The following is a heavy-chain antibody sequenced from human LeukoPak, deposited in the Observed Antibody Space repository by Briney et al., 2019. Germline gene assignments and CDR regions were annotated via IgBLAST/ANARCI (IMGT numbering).Heavy chain of an antibody. V-gene: IGHV3-7*01. CDR1: GFTFSLYW. CDR2: IKQDGSEK. D-gene: IGHD3-22*01. J-gene: IGHJ4*02. Sequence: GGSLRLSCAASGFTFSLYWMTWFRQAPGKGLEWVANIKQDGSEKYYVDSVKGRFTMSRDNAKNSLYLQMNSLRAEDTAVYYCATYYYDSSGLIWGQGTLATVSS. CDR3: ATYYYDSSGLI.